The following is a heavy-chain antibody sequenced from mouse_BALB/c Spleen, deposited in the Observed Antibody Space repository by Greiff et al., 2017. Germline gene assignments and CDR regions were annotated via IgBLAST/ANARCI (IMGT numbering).Heavy chain of an antibody. J-gene: IGHJ1*01. CDR2: INSNGGST. V-gene: IGHV5-6-2*01. CDR3: ARRGDWYFDV. Sequence: EVQVVESGGGLVKLGGSLKLSCAASGFTFSSYYMSWVRQTPEKRLELVAAINSNGGSTYYPDTVKGRFTISRDNAKNTLYLQMSSLKSEDTALYYCARRGDWYFDVWGAGTTVTVSS. CDR1: GFTFSSYY.